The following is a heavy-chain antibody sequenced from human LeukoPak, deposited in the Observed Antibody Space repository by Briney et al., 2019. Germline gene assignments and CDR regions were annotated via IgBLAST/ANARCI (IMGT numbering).Heavy chain of an antibody. J-gene: IGHJ5*02. CDR1: GGTFSSYA. CDR2: IIPIFGTA. CDR3: ARVHNHFSAMWFGDQRGSNWFDP. D-gene: IGHD3-10*01. Sequence: SVKVSCKATGGTFSSYAISWVRQAPGQGLEWMGGIIPIFGTANYAQKFQGRVTITADESTSTAYMELSSLRSEDTAVYYCARVHNHFSAMWFGDQRGSNWFDPWGQGTLVTVSS. V-gene: IGHV1-69*13.